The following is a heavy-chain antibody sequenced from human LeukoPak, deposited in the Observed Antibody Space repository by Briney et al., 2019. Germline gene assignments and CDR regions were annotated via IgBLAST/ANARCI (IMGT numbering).Heavy chain of an antibody. CDR2: IIPIFGTA. Sequence: GASVKASCKASGGTFSSYAISWVRQAPGQGLEWMGGIIPIFGTANYAQKFQGRVTITTDESTSTAYMELSSLRSEDTAVYYCARSLSRSGIKGYFDYWGQGTLVTVSS. D-gene: IGHD1-26*01. V-gene: IGHV1-69*05. J-gene: IGHJ4*02. CDR1: GGTFSSYA. CDR3: ARSLSRSGIKGYFDY.